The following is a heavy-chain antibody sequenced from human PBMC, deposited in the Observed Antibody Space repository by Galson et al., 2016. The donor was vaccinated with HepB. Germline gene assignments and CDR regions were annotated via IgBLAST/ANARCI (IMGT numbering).Heavy chain of an antibody. D-gene: IGHD4-17*01. CDR1: GFSFSTAW. CDR3: SGYGDSELDLDY. J-gene: IGHJ4*02. Sequence: SLRLSCAASGFSFSTAWMNWVRQAPGRGLEWVGRIKSKTDGGTTDYAAPVKGRFTISRDDSKHTLHLQMNSLKTEDTDVYYCSGYGDSELDLDYWGQGTLVTVSS. V-gene: IGHV3-15*01. CDR2: IKSKTDGGTT.